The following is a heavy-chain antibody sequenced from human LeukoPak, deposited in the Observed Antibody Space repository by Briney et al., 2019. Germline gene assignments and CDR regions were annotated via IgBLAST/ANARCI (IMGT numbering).Heavy chain of an antibody. CDR1: GYTFTNYD. CDR3: ARGLRREQQLLRAFDY. Sequence: GASVKVSCKASGYTFTNYDINWVRQASGQGLEWMGWMNPNSGNTGSAQKFQGRVTMTSNTSISTAYMELGSLRSEDTAVYYCARGLRREQQLLRAFDYWGQGTPVTVSS. CDR2: MNPNSGNT. D-gene: IGHD6-13*01. J-gene: IGHJ4*02. V-gene: IGHV1-8*01.